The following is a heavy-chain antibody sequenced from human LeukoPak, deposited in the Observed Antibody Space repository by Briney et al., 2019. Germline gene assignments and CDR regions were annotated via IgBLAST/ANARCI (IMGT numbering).Heavy chain of an antibody. D-gene: IGHD6-6*01. CDR3: AREYSSSSGRSFDY. CDR2: ISSSTTNM. J-gene: IGHJ4*02. Sequence: GGSLRLSCAASGFAFSTYSMNWVRQAPGKGLEWVSYISSSTTNMYYADSVKGRFTISRDNAKNSLYLQMNSLRAEDTAVYYCAREYSSSSGRSFDYWGQGTLVTVSS. CDR1: GFAFSTYS. V-gene: IGHV3-48*01.